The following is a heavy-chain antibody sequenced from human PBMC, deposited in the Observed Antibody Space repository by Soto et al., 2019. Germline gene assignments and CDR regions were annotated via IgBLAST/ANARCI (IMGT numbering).Heavy chain of an antibody. D-gene: IGHD6-13*01. CDR1: GGSISSYY. CDR3: ARDIAAAGYGIDV. V-gene: IGHV4-59*01. Sequence: SETLSLTCTVSGGSISSYYWSWIRQPPGKGLEWIGYIYYSGSTNYNPSLKSRVTISVDTSKNQFSLKLSSVTAADTAVYYCARDIAAAGYGIDVWGQGTTVTVSS. CDR2: IYYSGST. J-gene: IGHJ6*02.